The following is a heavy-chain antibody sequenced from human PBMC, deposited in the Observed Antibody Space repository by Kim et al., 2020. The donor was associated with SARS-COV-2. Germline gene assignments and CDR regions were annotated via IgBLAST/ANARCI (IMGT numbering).Heavy chain of an antibody. J-gene: IGHJ6*02. D-gene: IGHD6-13*01. CDR2: ISSSSSYI. V-gene: IGHV3-21*01. CDR3: ARVARGSWYSSGMDV. Sequence: GGSLRLSCAASGFTFSSYSMNWVRQAPGKGLEWVSSISSSSSYIYYADSVKGRFTISRDNAKNSLYLQMNSLRAEDTAVYYCARVARGSWYSSGMDVWGQGTTVTVSS. CDR1: GFTFSSYS.